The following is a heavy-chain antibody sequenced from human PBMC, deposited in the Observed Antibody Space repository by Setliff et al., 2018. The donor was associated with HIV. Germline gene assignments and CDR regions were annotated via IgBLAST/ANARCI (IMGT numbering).Heavy chain of an antibody. CDR2: INHSGST. V-gene: IGHV4-34*01. CDR1: GGSFTDYY. CDR3: ARDRYTWNYGKNYMDV. D-gene: IGHD1-7*01. J-gene: IGHJ6*03. Sequence: PSETLSLTCAVFGGSFTDYYWLWIRQPPGKGLEWIGEINHSGSTHYNPSRKSRVTISVDTSKNQFSLKLSSVTAADTAVYYCARDRYTWNYGKNYMDVWGKGTTVTVSS.